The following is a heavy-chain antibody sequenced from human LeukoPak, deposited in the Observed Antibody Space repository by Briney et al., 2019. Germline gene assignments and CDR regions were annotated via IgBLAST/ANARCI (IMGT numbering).Heavy chain of an antibody. CDR2: ISNSGGRT. V-gene: IGHV3-23*01. CDR1: GFTFGKYW. Sequence: GGSLRLSCAASGFTFGKYWMSWVRQAPGKGLEWVSSISNSGGRTFYTDSVKGRFTISRDNSKITLYLQMNSLRAEDTAVYYCAKSYNGYESKPDYWGRGTLVTVSS. D-gene: IGHD5-12*01. J-gene: IGHJ4*02. CDR3: AKSYNGYESKPDY.